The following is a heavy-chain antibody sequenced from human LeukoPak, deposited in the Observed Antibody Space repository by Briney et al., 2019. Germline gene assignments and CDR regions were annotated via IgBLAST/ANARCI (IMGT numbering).Heavy chain of an antibody. CDR1: GFTFRCYS. D-gene: IGHD6-19*01. V-gene: IGHV3-21*01. CDR3: ARTPPGGWYGSLDY. J-gene: IGHJ4*02. Sequence: GGSLRLSCAASGFTFRCYSMNGVRQAPGKGLEWVSLISSSSSSIFYADSVKGRFTISRDSAKNSLYLQMNSLRGEDTAVYYCARTPPGGWYGSLDYWGQGTLVTVSS. CDR2: ISSSSSSI.